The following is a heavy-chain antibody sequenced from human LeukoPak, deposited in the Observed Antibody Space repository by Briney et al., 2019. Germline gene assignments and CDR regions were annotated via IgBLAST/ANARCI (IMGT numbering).Heavy chain of an antibody. D-gene: IGHD1-7*01. CDR1: GGSFSGYY. V-gene: IGHV4-34*01. Sequence: SETLSLTCAVYGGSFSGYYWSWIRQPPGKGLEWIGEINHSGSTNYNPSLKSRVIISVDTSKNQFSLKLSSVTAADTAVYYCASISSPWNSYFDYWGQGTLVTVSS. CDR3: ASISSPWNSYFDY. CDR2: INHSGST. J-gene: IGHJ4*02.